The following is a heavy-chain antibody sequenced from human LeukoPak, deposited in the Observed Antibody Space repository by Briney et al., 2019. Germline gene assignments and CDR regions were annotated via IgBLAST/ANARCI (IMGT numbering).Heavy chain of an antibody. CDR2: ISYDGSNK. CDR1: GFTFSSYG. V-gene: IGHV3-30*03. Sequence: GGSLRLSCAASGFTFSSYGMHWVRRAPGKGLEWVAVISYDGSNKYYADSVKGRFTISRDNSKNTLYLQMNSLRAEDTAVYYCARDAVRDGDDWGQGTLVTVSS. CDR3: ARDAVRDGDD. D-gene: IGHD4-17*01. J-gene: IGHJ4*02.